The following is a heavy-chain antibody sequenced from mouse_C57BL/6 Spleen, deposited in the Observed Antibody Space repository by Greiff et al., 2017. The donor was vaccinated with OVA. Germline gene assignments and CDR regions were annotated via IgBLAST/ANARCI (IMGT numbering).Heavy chain of an antibody. CDR2: IYPGGGYT. CDR1: GYTFTNYW. V-gene: IGHV1-63*01. J-gene: IGHJ3*01. D-gene: IGHD1-1*01. Sequence: QVHVKQSGAELVRPGTSVKMSCKASGYTFTNYWIGWAKQRPGHGLEWIGDIYPGGGYTNYNEKFKGKATLTADKSSSTAYMQFSSLTSEDSAIYYCARSGYYGSSYPYWGQGTLVTVSA. CDR3: ARSGYYGSSYPY.